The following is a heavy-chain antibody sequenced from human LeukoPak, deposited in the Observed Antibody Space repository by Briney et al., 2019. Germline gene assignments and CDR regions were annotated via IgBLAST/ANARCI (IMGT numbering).Heavy chain of an antibody. D-gene: IGHD5-12*01. CDR1: GGSFSGYY. CDR3: ARAKSYEYAFDL. J-gene: IGHJ3*01. CDR2: INHSGST. V-gene: IGHV4-34*01. Sequence: SETLSLTCAVYGGSFSGYYWSWIRQPPGKGLEWIGEINHSGSTNYNPSLKSRVTISVDTSKNQFSLKLSSVTAADTAVYYCARAKSYEYAFDLWGQGTMVTVSS.